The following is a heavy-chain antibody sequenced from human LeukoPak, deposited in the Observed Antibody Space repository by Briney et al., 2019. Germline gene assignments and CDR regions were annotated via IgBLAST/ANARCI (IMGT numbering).Heavy chain of an antibody. Sequence: GGSLRLSCAAPGFTFSDYYMSWTRQAPGKGLEWVSYISSSGSTIYYADSVKGRFTISRDNAKNSLYLQMNSLRAEDTAVYYCARDGGIAAAHFDYWGQGTLVTVSS. CDR2: ISSSGSTI. CDR3: ARDGGIAAAHFDY. D-gene: IGHD6-13*01. J-gene: IGHJ4*02. CDR1: GFTFSDYY. V-gene: IGHV3-11*01.